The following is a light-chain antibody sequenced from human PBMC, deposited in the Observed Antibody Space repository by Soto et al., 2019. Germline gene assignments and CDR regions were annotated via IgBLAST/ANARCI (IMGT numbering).Light chain of an antibody. Sequence: EVVMTQSPATLSVSPGERVTLSCRASQSVRNSLTWYQQEPGQAPRLLIYDVSTRVTGVPARFSGSGSGPEVPLTTCVLKSDYFGVYFCQHYRPWALAFCGGTRVEI. CDR2: DVS. J-gene: IGKJ4*01. CDR3: QHYRPWALA. CDR1: QSVRNS. V-gene: IGKV3-15*01.